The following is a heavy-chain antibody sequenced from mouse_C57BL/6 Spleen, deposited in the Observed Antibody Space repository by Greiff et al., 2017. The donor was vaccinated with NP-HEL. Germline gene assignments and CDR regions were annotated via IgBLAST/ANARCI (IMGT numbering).Heavy chain of an antibody. D-gene: IGHD2-1*01. Sequence: DVQLVESGAELVRPGASVKLSCTASGFNIKDDYMHWVKQRPEQGLEWIGWIDPENGDTEYASKFQGKATITADTSSNTAYLQLSSLTSEDTAVYYCTKVYYGNPFAYWGQGTLVTVSA. V-gene: IGHV14-4*01. J-gene: IGHJ3*01. CDR3: TKVYYGNPFAY. CDR1: GFNIKDDY. CDR2: IDPENGDT.